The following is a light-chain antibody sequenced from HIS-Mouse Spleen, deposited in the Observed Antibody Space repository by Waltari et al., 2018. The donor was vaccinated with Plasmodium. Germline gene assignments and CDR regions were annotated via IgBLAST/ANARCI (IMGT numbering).Light chain of an antibody. Sequence: SYELTQPPSVSVSPGQTARITCSGDALPKQYAYWYQQKPGQAPVLVIDKDSERPSGIPERFSGSSSGTTVTLTISGVQAEDEADDYCQSADSSGTYVFGTGTKVTVL. CDR1: ALPKQY. V-gene: IGLV3-25*03. J-gene: IGLJ1*01. CDR2: KDS. CDR3: QSADSSGTYV.